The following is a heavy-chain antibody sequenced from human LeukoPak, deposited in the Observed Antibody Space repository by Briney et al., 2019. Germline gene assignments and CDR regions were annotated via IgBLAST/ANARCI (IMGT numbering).Heavy chain of an antibody. J-gene: IGHJ3*02. CDR1: GFTFSSYS. D-gene: IGHD5-18*01. Sequence: GGSLRLSCAAPGFTFSSYSMNWVRQAPGKGLEWVSSISSSSSYIYYADSVKGRFTISRDNAKDSLYLQMNSLRAEDTAVYYCARDRGNSYGIDAFDIWGQGTMVTVSS. CDR2: ISSSSSYI. V-gene: IGHV3-21*01. CDR3: ARDRGNSYGIDAFDI.